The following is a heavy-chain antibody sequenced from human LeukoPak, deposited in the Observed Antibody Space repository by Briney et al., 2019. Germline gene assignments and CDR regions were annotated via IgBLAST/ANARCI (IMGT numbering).Heavy chain of an antibody. J-gene: IGHJ4*02. Sequence: PGRSLRLSCAASGFTFDDYAMHWVRQAPGKGLEWVSGISWNSGSIGYADSVKGRFTISRDNAKNSLYLQMNSLRAEDTALYYCAKVEYSGSYYSSWGQGTLVTVSS. CDR3: AKVEYSGSYYSS. D-gene: IGHD1-26*01. CDR1: GFTFDDYA. CDR2: ISWNSGSI. V-gene: IGHV3-9*01.